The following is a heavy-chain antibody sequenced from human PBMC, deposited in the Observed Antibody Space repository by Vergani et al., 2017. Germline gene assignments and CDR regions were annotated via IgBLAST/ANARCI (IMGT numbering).Heavy chain of an antibody. V-gene: IGHV2-5*02. Sequence: QITLKESGPTLVKPTQTLTLTCTFSGFSLSTSGVGVGWIRQPPGKALEWLALIYWDDDKRYSPSLKSRLTITKDTSKNQVVLTMTNMDPVDTATYYCAHYDIAVAGTLFIDYWGQGTLVTVSS. D-gene: IGHD6-19*01. CDR3: AHYDIAVAGTLFIDY. CDR1: GFSLSTSGVG. J-gene: IGHJ4*02. CDR2: IYWDDDK.